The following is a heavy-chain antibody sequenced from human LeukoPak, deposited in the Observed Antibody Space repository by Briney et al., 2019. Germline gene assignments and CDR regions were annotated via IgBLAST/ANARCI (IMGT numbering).Heavy chain of an antibody. Sequence: NASETLSLTCTVSGGSISSSSYYWGWIRQPPGKGLEWIGSIYYSGSTYYNPSLKSRVTISVDTSKNQFSLKLSSVTAADTAVYYCARVGYSSSWYSAFDIWGQGTMVTVSS. J-gene: IGHJ3*02. CDR2: IYYSGST. V-gene: IGHV4-39*07. CDR3: ARVGYSSSWYSAFDI. CDR1: GGSISSSSYY. D-gene: IGHD6-13*01.